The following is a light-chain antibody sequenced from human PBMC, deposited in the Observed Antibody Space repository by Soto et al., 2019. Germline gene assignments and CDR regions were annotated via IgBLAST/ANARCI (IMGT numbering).Light chain of an antibody. CDR3: HQYNYCPLP. V-gene: IGKV1D-16*01. CDR2: AAS. J-gene: IGKJ4*02. CDR1: QGINSW. Sequence: DVQMTQSPSSLSASVGDRVTITCRASQGINSWLAWYQQKPEKAPKSLIYAASSLQTGVPSRFSGRGSGTDFNLTISNRQPEDSATYYCHQYNYCPLPFVGGTKVEIK.